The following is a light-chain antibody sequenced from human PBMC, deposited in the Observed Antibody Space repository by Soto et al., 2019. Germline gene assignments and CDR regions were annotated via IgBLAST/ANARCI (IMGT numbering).Light chain of an antibody. CDR1: QSISSW. J-gene: IGKJ1*01. CDR2: KAS. V-gene: IGKV1-5*03. Sequence: DIQMTQSPSTLSASVGDRVNITCRASQSISSWVAWYQQKPGKGPKLLIYKASHLESGVPSRFSGSGSGTEFTLTISSLQPGDFATYYCQLYNTYPWTFGHGTKVDIK. CDR3: QLYNTYPWT.